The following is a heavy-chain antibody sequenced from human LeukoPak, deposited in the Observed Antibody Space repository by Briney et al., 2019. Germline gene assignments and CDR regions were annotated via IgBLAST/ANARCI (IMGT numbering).Heavy chain of an antibody. CDR2: MNPNSGNT. Sequence: GASVKVSCKASGYTFTSYDINWVRQATGQGLEWMGWMNPNSGNTGYAQKFQGRVTMTRNTSISTAYMELSSLRSEDTAVYYCARVPLAGFWSDYYRNWFDPWGQGTLVTVSS. CDR1: GYTFTSYD. V-gene: IGHV1-8*01. D-gene: IGHD3-3*01. J-gene: IGHJ5*02. CDR3: ARVPLAGFWSDYYRNWFDP.